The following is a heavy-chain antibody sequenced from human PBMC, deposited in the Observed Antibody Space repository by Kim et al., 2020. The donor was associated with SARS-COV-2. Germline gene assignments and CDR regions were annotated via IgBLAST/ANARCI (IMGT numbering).Heavy chain of an antibody. D-gene: IGHD3-10*01. CDR1: GYTFTSYA. J-gene: IGHJ6*02. CDR2: INTNTGNP. CDR3: ARGIVMLRGIIIPTQWGMDV. Sequence: ASVKVSCKASGYTFTSYAISWVRQAPGQGLEWMGWINTNTGNPTYAQGFTGRFVFSLDTSVSTAYLQISSLKAEDTAVYYCARGIVMLRGIIIPTQWGMDVWGQGTTVTVSS. V-gene: IGHV7-4-1*02.